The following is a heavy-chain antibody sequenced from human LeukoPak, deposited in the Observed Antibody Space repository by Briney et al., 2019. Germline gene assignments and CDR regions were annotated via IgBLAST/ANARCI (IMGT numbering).Heavy chain of an antibody. J-gene: IGHJ3*02. CDR2: IYYSGST. D-gene: IGHD4-17*01. CDR1: GGSISSGGYY. Sequence: SETLSLTCTVSGGSISSGGYYWSWIRQHPGKGLEWIGYIYYSGSTYYNPSHKSRVTISVDTSKNQFSLKLSSVTAADTAVYYCARAYTTVTTYDAFDIWGQGTMVTVSS. CDR3: ARAYTTVTTYDAFDI. V-gene: IGHV4-31*03.